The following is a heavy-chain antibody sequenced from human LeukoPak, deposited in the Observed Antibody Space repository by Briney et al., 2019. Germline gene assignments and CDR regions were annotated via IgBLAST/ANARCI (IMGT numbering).Heavy chain of an antibody. CDR3: AREGAARRSNNWFDP. D-gene: IGHD6-6*01. J-gene: IGHJ5*02. V-gene: IGHV1-46*01. CDR1: GYTFTSNY. CDR2: INPSGGST. Sequence: ASVKVSCKAFGYTFTSNYMHWVRQAPGQGLEWMGIINPSGGSTSYAQKFQGRVTMTRDMSTSTVYMELSSLRSEDTAVYYCAREGAARRSNNWFDPWGQGTLVTVSS.